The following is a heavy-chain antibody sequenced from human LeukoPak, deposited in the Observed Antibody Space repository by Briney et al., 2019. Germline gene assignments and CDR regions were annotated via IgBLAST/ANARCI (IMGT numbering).Heavy chain of an antibody. J-gene: IGHJ4*02. CDR1: GGSISSGGYY. D-gene: IGHD6-13*01. V-gene: IGHV4-61*02. CDR3: ARDPQLRYSSSLY. CDR2: VYTSGST. Sequence: PSQTLSLTCTVSGGSISSGGYYWSWIRQPAGKGLEWIGRVYTSGSTYYNPSLKSRVTISVDTSKNQFSLKLSSVTAADTAVYYCARDPQLRYSSSLYWGQGTLVTVSS.